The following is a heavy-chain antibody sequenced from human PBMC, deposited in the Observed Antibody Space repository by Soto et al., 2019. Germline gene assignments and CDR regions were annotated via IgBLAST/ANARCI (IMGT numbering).Heavy chain of an antibody. D-gene: IGHD6-13*01. CDR2: IWYDGSNK. Sequence: QVQLVESGGGVVQPGRSLRLSCAASGFTFSSYGMHWVRQAPGKGLEWVAVIWYDGSNKYYADSVKGRFTISRDNSKNTLYLQMNSLRAEDTAVYYCARGPLVQQLLTYYFDYWGQGTLVTVSS. CDR1: GFTFSSYG. CDR3: ARGPLVQQLLTYYFDY. V-gene: IGHV3-33*01. J-gene: IGHJ4*02.